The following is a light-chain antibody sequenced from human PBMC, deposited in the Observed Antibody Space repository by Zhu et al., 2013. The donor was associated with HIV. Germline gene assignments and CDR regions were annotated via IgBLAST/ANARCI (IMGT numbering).Light chain of an antibody. Sequence: EIVLMQSPGTLSLSPGERATLSCRASQTVSYRHIAWYQQKPGQPPRLLLYGSSNRAPGIPDRFSGSGSGTDFTLTITGLEPEDIGMYFCQRFGSSLTWTFGQGTNLEIK. J-gene: IGKJ1*01. CDR2: GSS. CDR1: QTVSYRH. CDR3: QRFGSSLTWT. V-gene: IGKV3-20*01.